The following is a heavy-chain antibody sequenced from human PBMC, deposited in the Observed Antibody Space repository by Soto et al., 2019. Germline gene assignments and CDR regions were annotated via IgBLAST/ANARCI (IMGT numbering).Heavy chain of an antibody. D-gene: IGHD3-10*01. V-gene: IGHV1-46*01. J-gene: IGHJ6*01. CDR1: GYTFTSYY. CDR3: ARSMVRARMEV. CDR2: INPSGGST. Sequence: ASVKVLCKASGYTFTSYYMHWVRQAPGQGLEWMGIINPSGGSTSYAQKFQGRVTMTRDTSTSTVYMELSSLRSEDTAVYYCARSMVRARMEVWGQGTTVTVSS.